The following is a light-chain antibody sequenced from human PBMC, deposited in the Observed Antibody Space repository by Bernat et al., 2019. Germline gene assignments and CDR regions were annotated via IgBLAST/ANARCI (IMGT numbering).Light chain of an antibody. J-gene: IGKJ2*01. Sequence: DIQMTQSPSSLSASVGDRVTITCRAIQSITTYLNWYQQKPGKAPNPLIYVASTLETGVPSRFSGSGSGTDFTLTISDLQPEDFATYYCQQSYSTPQTFGQGTKLEIK. V-gene: IGKV1-39*01. CDR1: QSITTY. CDR2: VAS. CDR3: QQSYSTPQT.